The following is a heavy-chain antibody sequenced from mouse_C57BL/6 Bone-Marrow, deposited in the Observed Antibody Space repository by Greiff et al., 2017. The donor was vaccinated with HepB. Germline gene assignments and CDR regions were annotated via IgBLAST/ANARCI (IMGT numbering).Heavy chain of an antibody. J-gene: IGHJ2*01. D-gene: IGHD3-2*02. CDR3: AIEGKTAQGCNY. V-gene: IGHV1-74*01. Sequence: VQLQQPGAELVKPGASVKVSCKASGYTFTRYWMHWVKQRPGQGLEWIGRIHPSDSDTNYNQKFKGKATLTVDKSSSTADMQLSSLTSEDSAVSYCAIEGKTAQGCNYWGRGTTLTVAS. CDR2: IHPSDSDT. CDR1: GYTFTRYW.